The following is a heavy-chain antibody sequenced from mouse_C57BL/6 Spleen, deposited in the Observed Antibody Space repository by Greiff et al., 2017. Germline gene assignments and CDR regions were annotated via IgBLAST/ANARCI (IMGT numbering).Heavy chain of an antibody. CDR3: AREGYGSSSFDY. Sequence: EVQRVESGGGLVKPGGSLTLSCAASGFTFSSYAMSWVRQTPEKRLEWVATISDGGSYTYYPDNVKGRFTISRDNAKNILYLQMSHLKSEDTAMYYGAREGYGSSSFDYWGQGTTLTVSS. D-gene: IGHD1-1*01. J-gene: IGHJ2*01. CDR1: GFTFSSYA. V-gene: IGHV5-4*01. CDR2: ISDGGSYT.